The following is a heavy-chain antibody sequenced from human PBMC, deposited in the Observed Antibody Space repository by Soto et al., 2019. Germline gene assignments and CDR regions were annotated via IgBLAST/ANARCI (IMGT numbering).Heavy chain of an antibody. CDR3: AREGSSGFSMDV. V-gene: IGHV4-4*07. J-gene: IGHJ6*02. CDR2: IYTSGTT. D-gene: IGHD6-25*01. CDR1: GGSIRSYY. Sequence: QVQLQQSGPGLVKPSETLSLTCTVSGGSIRSYYWSWIRQPAGKALEWIGRIYTSGTTNYNPSLKSRVTTLLDTSKNQFSLDLSSVTDADTAVYYCAREGSSGFSMDVWGQGTTVTVSS.